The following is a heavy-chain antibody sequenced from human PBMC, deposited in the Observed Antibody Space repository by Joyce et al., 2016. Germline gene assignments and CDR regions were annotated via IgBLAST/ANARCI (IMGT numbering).Heavy chain of an antibody. V-gene: IGHV4-39*01. CDR2: IYYSGST. CDR1: GVSISITTYY. CDR3: ATGAYYSDSTGYYPDAFDF. Sequence: QLQLQESGPGLVKPSETLSLTCTVSGVSISITTYYWGWIRQPPGKGLEWIGNIYYSGSTYYNPSLKSRVTISVDTSKNQFSLKLSSVTAADTAVYYCATGAYYSDSTGYYPDAFDFWGQGTMVTVSS. D-gene: IGHD3-22*01. J-gene: IGHJ3*01.